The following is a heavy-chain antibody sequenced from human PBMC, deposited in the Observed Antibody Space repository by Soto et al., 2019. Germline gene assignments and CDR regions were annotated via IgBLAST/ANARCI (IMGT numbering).Heavy chain of an antibody. CDR2: ISRDGGTK. CDR1: GFTVSTYG. V-gene: IGHV3-30*03. J-gene: IGHJ4*02. Sequence: QVPLVESGGGVVQPGRSLRLSCAVSGFTVSTYGMHWVRQAPGKGLEWVAVISRDGGTKYYADSVKGRFTISRDNYRNTLFKEMNSLRGDDMAVYYCTGEVASGYWGQGTVVTLCS. CDR3: TGEVASGY. D-gene: IGHD2-8*02.